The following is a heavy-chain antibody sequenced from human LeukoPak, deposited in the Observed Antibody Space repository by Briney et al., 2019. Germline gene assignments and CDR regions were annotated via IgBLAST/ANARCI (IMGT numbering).Heavy chain of an antibody. Sequence: GGSLRLSCAALGITFSTYEMSGCRQAPGKGLEWVSYISPSGSTIHYADSVKGRFSISRDNAKNSLYLQMNSLRAEDTAVYYCAREVYDSSGYDYYRPAFDIWGQGTMVTVSS. CDR3: AREVYDSSGYDYYRPAFDI. J-gene: IGHJ3*02. D-gene: IGHD3-22*01. CDR1: GITFSTYE. V-gene: IGHV3-48*03. CDR2: ISPSGSTI.